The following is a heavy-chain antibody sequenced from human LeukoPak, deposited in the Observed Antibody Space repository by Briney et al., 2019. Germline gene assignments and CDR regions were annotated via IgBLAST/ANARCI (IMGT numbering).Heavy chain of an antibody. Sequence: SETLSLTCTVSGGSISSYYWSWIRLPPGKGLEWIGYIYYSGSTNYNPSLKSRVTISVDTSKNQFSLKLSSVTAADTAVYYCARDRMEGYSSSWTRAYYYMDVWGKGITVTVSS. CDR2: IYYSGST. V-gene: IGHV4-59*01. D-gene: IGHD6-13*01. CDR3: ARDRMEGYSSSWTRAYYYMDV. CDR1: GGSISSYY. J-gene: IGHJ6*03.